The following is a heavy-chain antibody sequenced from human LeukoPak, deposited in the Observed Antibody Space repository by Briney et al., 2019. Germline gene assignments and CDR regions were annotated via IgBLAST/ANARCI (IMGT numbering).Heavy chain of an antibody. CDR1: GGSISSSSYY. J-gene: IGHJ4*02. Sequence: SETLSLTCTVSGGSISSSSYYWGWIRQPPGKGLEWIGSIYYSGSTYYNPSLESRVTISVDTSKNQFSLKLSSVTAADTAVYYCARMGSPGGYFDYWGQGTLVTVSS. CDR2: IYYSGST. D-gene: IGHD3-10*01. V-gene: IGHV4-39*01. CDR3: ARMGSPGGYFDY.